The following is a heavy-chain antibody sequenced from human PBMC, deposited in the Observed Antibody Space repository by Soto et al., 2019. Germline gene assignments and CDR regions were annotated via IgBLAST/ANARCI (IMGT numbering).Heavy chain of an antibody. CDR1: GFTFSSYG. CDR2: IWYDGSNK. Sequence: GESLKISCAASGFTFSSYGMHWVRQAPGKGLEWVAVIWYDGSNKYYADSVKGRFTISRDNSKNTLYLQMNSLRAEDTAVYYCARGPAYDFWSGYPPGYYGMDVWGQGTTVTVSS. D-gene: IGHD3-3*01. J-gene: IGHJ6*02. CDR3: ARGPAYDFWSGYPPGYYGMDV. V-gene: IGHV3-33*01.